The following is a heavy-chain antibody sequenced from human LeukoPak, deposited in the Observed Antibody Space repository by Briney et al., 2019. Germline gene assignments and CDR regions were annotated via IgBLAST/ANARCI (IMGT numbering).Heavy chain of an antibody. D-gene: IGHD3-22*01. Sequence: ASVKVSCKASGYTFTGYYMHWVRQAPGQGLEWMGWINPNSGGTNYAQKFQGRVTMTRDTSISTAYMELSRLRSDDTAVYYCARETPPSYDSSGYYGYWGQGTLVTVS. V-gene: IGHV1-2*02. CDR3: ARETPPSYDSSGYYGY. CDR2: INPNSGGT. CDR1: GYTFTGYY. J-gene: IGHJ4*02.